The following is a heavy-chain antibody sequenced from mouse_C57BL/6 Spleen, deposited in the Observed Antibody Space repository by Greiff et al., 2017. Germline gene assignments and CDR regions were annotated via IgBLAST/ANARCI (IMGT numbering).Heavy chain of an antibody. CDR1: GYAFSSSW. CDR3: ARRAIPYGYAMDY. Sequence: QVQLQQSGPELVKPGASVKISCKASGYAFSSSWMNWVKQRPGKGLEWIGRIYPGDGDTNYNGKFKGKATLTADKSSSTAYMQLSSLTSEDSAVYFCARRAIPYGYAMDYWGQGTSVTVSS. J-gene: IGHJ4*01. D-gene: IGHD1-1*01. CDR2: IYPGDGDT. V-gene: IGHV1-82*01.